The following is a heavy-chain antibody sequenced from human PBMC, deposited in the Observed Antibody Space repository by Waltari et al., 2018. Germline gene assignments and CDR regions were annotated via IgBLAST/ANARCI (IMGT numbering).Heavy chain of an antibody. CDR1: GFTFSSYA. CDR2: ISYDGSNK. J-gene: IGHJ5*02. Sequence: QVQLVESGGGVVQPGRSLRLSCAASGFTFSSYAMHWVRQAPGKGVEWVAVISYDGSNKYYEDSVKGRFTISRDNSKNTLYLQMNSLRAEDTAVYYCARPDYDILGFDPWGQGTLVTVSS. V-gene: IGHV3-30*01. D-gene: IGHD3-9*01. CDR3: ARPDYDILGFDP.